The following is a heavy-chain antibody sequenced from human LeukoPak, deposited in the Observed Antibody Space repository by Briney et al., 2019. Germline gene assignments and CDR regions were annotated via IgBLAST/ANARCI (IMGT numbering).Heavy chain of an antibody. V-gene: IGHV4-34*01. J-gene: IGHJ4*02. D-gene: IGHD1-26*01. CDR3: ARVGQWELHGDFDY. Sequence: SETLSLTCAVYGGSFSGYYWSWIRQPPEKGLEWIGEINHSGSTNYNPSLKSRVTISVDTSKNQFSLKLSPVTAADTAVYYCARVGQWELHGDFDYWGQGTLVTVSS. CDR1: GGSFSGYY. CDR2: INHSGST.